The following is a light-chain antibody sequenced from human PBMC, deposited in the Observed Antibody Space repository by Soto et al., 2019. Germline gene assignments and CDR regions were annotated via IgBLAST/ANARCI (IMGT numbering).Light chain of an antibody. CDR1: SSDIGGYNS. J-gene: IGLJ1*01. V-gene: IGLV2-8*01. CDR2: EVN. CDR3: SSSAGIYHYV. Sequence: QSALTQPPSASGSPGQSVTISCTGTSSDIGGYNSVSWYQQHPGKAPRLMIYEVNKRPSGVPDRFSGSKSGYTASLTVSGLQTEDEAFYYCSSSAGIYHYVFGTGTKLTVL.